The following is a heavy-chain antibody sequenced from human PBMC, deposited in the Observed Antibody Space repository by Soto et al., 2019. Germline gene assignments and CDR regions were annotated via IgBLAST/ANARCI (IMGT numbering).Heavy chain of an antibody. V-gene: IGHV5-51*01. CDR1: GHSFTTSW. J-gene: IGHJ3*02. D-gene: IGHD1-26*01. CDR2: IFPGDSDT. Sequence: GESLKISCKASGHSFTTSWIGWVRQMPGKGLEWMAIIFPGDSDTRYSPSFQGQVTISADKSISTAYLQWSSLKASDTAIYYCARTSYSGHEFAAFDIWGQGTTVTVSS. CDR3: ARTSYSGHEFAAFDI.